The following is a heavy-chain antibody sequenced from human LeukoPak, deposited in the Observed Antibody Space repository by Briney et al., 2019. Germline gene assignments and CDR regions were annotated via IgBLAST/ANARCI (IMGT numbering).Heavy chain of an antibody. Sequence: SETLSLTCTVSGGSISSSSYYWGWIRQPPGKGLEWIGSIYYSGSTYYNPSLKSRVTISVDTSKNQFSLKLSSVTAADTAVYYCARDGGELGGFDYWGQGTLVTVSS. CDR3: ARDGGELGGFDY. V-gene: IGHV4-39*02. CDR1: GGSISSSSYY. J-gene: IGHJ4*02. CDR2: IYYSGST. D-gene: IGHD7-27*01.